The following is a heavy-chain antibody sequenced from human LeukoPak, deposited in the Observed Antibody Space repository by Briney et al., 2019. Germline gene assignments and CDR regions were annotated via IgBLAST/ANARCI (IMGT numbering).Heavy chain of an antibody. J-gene: IGHJ4*02. CDR1: GGSISSSSFY. V-gene: IGHV4-39*01. CDR3: AIAGSSAYPIFH. Sequence: PSETLSLTCTVSGGSISSSSFYWGWIRKPPGKVLESIGSISYSGSTSYNPSLKSRVTISVDTSKNQFSLKLSSVTAADTAVYSCAIAGSSAYPIFHWGQGTLVTVSS. D-gene: IGHD6-19*01. CDR2: ISYSGST.